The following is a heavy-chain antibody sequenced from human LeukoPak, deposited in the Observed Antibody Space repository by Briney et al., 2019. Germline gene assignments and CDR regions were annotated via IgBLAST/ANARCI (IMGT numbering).Heavy chain of an antibody. CDR3: ATGKRSSYYFTFDY. J-gene: IGHJ4*02. D-gene: IGHD3-3*01. CDR2: INTNTGNP. CDR1: GYTFTSYA. Sequence: GASVKVSCKASGYTFTSYAMNWVRQAPGQGLEWMGWINTNTGNPTYVPGFTGRFVFSLDTSVNTAYLQISSLKAEDTAVYYCATGKRSSYYFTFDYWGQGTLVSVSS. V-gene: IGHV7-4-1*02.